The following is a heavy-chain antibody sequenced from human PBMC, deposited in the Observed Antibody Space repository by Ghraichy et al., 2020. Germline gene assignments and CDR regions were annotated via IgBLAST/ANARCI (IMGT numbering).Heavy chain of an antibody. V-gene: IGHV3-48*03. D-gene: IGHD6-13*01. CDR2: ISSRGITT. CDR3: ARDLGGSNSWYRFDY. J-gene: IGHJ4*02. CDR1: GFTFSTYE. Sequence: GGFLRLSCAASGFTFSTYEMNWVRQAPGKGLEWVSYISSRGITTYYADSVKGRFTISRDNAKNSLYLQMNSLRDEDTAVYYCARDLGGSNSWYRFDYWGQGALVTVSS.